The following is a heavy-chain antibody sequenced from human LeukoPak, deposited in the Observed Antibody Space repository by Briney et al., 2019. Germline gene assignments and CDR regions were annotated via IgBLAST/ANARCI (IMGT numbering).Heavy chain of an antibody. J-gene: IGHJ4*02. CDR3: AREYCSGGSCHFDY. V-gene: IGHV4-59*12. CDR1: GGSISSYY. D-gene: IGHD2-15*01. CDR2: INHSGST. Sequence: SETLSLTCTVSGGSISSYYWSWIRQPAGKGLEWIGEINHSGSTYYNPSLKSRVTISVDTSKNQFSLKLSSVTAADTAVYYCAREYCSGGSCHFDYWGQGTLVTVSS.